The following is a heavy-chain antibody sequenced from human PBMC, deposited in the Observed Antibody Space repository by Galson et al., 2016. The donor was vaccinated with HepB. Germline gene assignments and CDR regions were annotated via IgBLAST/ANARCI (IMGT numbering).Heavy chain of an antibody. CDR1: GYPFISYY. Sequence: SVKVSCKASGYPFISYYIHWVRQAPGQGLEWMGVINPRGGATIYAQKFRGSVTMTRDTSTSTVYMNLSSRRSEDTAVYYCARLATVTTPAFDYWGQGTLVTVSS. CDR3: ARLATVTTPAFDY. D-gene: IGHD4-11*01. CDR2: INPRGGAT. V-gene: IGHV1-46*01. J-gene: IGHJ4*02.